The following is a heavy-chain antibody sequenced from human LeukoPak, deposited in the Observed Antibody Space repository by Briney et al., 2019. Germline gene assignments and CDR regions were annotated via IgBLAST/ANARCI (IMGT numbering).Heavy chain of an antibody. D-gene: IGHD6-19*01. Sequence: PSETLSLTCTVSDGSISSYYWSWIRQPPGKGLEWIGYIYYSGSTNYNPSLKSRVTISVDTSKNQFSLKLSSVTAADSAVYYCARRSPYSTGWSSYFDYWGQGALVTVSS. V-gene: IGHV4-59*12. CDR3: ARRSPYSTGWSSYFDY. J-gene: IGHJ4*02. CDR1: DGSISSYY. CDR2: IYYSGST.